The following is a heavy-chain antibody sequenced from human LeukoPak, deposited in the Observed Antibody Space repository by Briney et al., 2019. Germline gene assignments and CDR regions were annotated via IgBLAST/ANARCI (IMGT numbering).Heavy chain of an antibody. CDR3: AKALASPSGWPYYFDY. Sequence: PGGSLRLSCAASGFTFSSYEINWVRQAPGKGLEWVLAISGSGGSTYYADSVKGRFTISRDNSKNTLYLQMNSLRAEDTAVYYCAKALASPSGWPYYFDYWGQGTLVTVSS. J-gene: IGHJ4*02. D-gene: IGHD6-19*01. CDR2: ISGSGGST. V-gene: IGHV3-23*01. CDR1: GFTFSSYE.